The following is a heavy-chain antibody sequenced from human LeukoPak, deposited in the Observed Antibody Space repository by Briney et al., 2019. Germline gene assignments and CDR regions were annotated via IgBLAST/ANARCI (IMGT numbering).Heavy chain of an antibody. Sequence: TGGSLRLSCAAYGFTFSSYWMHWVRQAPGKGLVWVSRINSDGSSTSYADSVKGRLTISRDNAKNTLYLQMNSLRAEDTAVYYCARDRYSYGPTAAFDPWGQGTLVTVSS. CDR3: ARDRYSYGPTAAFDP. J-gene: IGHJ5*02. V-gene: IGHV3-74*01. CDR2: INSDGSST. CDR1: GFTFSSYW. D-gene: IGHD5-18*01.